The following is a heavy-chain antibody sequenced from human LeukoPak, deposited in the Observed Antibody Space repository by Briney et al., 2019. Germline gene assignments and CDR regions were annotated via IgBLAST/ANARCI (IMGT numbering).Heavy chain of an antibody. CDR3: ARDPLSIAAAGILYFDY. Sequence: GASVKVSCKASGYTFTSYGISWVRQAPGQGLECMGWISAYNGNTNYAQKLQGRVTMTTDTSTSTAYMELRSLRSDDTAVYYCARDPLSIAAAGILYFDYWGQGTLVTVSS. V-gene: IGHV1-18*01. J-gene: IGHJ4*02. CDR2: ISAYNGNT. CDR1: GYTFTSYG. D-gene: IGHD6-13*01.